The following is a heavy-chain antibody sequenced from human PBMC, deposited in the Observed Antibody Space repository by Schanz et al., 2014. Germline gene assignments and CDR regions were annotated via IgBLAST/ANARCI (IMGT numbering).Heavy chain of an antibody. CDR2: IRYDGRNK. J-gene: IGHJ4*02. D-gene: IGHD2-21*01. CDR1: GFTFISYD. Sequence: QAQLVESGGSVVQPGRSLRLSCVASGFTFISYDIHWVRQAPGKGLEWVAVIRYDGRNKNFVESVKGRFTISRDNSNNTVYLQMNTLRAEDTAVYYCAREDCSATSCYFRYWGQGTLVTVSS. CDR3: AREDCSATSCYFRY. V-gene: IGHV3-33*01.